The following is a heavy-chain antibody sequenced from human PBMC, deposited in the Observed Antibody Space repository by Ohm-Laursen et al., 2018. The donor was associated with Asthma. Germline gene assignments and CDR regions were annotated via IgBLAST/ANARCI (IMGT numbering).Heavy chain of an antibody. CDR1: GFTFSSYS. D-gene: IGHD1-26*01. V-gene: IGHV3-21*01. CDR2: ISSSSYI. J-gene: IGHJ1*01. Sequence: GSLRLSCAASGFTFSSYSMNWVRQAPGKGLEWVSSISSSSYIYYADPVKGRFTISRDNAKNSLYLQMNSLRAEDTALYYCARIGPEWELPGREYSLHHWGEGTLVTVSS. CDR3: ARIGPEWELPGREYSLHH.